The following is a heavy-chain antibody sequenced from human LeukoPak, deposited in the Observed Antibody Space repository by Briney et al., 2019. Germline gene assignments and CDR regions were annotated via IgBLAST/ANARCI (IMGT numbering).Heavy chain of an antibody. V-gene: IGHV3-23*01. CDR3: AKDRDDSGDYELVFDY. D-gene: IGHD4-17*01. J-gene: IGHJ4*02. CDR2: ISGSGGGT. Sequence: RGSLRLSCAASGFTFSSYAMSWVRQAPGKGLKRVLAISGSGGGTYYAESVKGRFTISRDNSKNTLFLQMTSLRAEDTAVYYCAKDRDDSGDYELVFDYWGQGALVTVSS. CDR1: GFTFSSYA.